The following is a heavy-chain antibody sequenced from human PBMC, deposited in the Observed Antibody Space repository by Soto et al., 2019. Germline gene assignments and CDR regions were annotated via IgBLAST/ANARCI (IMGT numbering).Heavy chain of an antibody. J-gene: IGHJ3*02. CDR3: ARTLQDDAFDI. V-gene: IGHV4-31*03. Sequence: SETLSLTCTVSGGSISSGGYYWIWIRQHPGTGLEWIGHISYSGSTYYNTSLKSRVTISVDTSRNQFSLKLSSVTAADTAVYYCARTLQDDAFDIWGQGTMVTVSS. D-gene: IGHD1-1*01. CDR2: ISYSGST. CDR1: GGSISSGGYY.